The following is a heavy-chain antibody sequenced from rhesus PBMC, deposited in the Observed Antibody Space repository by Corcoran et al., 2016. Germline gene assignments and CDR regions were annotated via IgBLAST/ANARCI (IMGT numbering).Heavy chain of an antibody. CDR1: GTSITVDW. J-gene: IGHJ5-2*02. CDR3: ARSRLYNSLDV. V-gene: IGHV4-80*01. Sequence: VQLQESGPGLVKPSETLSLTCAVSGTSITVDWWIWIRQPPGKGLEWMGEVNGNGVIVDYSPSLKSRATISNDASKNQFSLRLTSMTAADTAIYYCARSRLYNSLDVWGRGVLVTVSS. CDR2: VNGNGVIV. D-gene: IGHD4-17*01.